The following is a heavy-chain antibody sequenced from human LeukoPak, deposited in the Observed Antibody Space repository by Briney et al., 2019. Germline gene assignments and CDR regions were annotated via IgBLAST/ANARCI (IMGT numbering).Heavy chain of an antibody. CDR2: INTDGRST. V-gene: IGHV3-74*01. CDR3: ARDITLTRGGRSDY. D-gene: IGHD3-10*01. CDR1: GFTLSSYS. Sequence: GGSLRLSCAASGFTLSSYSANCVRQAPGKGLVWVSRINTDGRSTNYADSVKGRFTTSRDNVKNTLYQQMNSLRAEDTAVYYCARDITLTRGGRSDYWGHGTLVTVSA. J-gene: IGHJ4*01.